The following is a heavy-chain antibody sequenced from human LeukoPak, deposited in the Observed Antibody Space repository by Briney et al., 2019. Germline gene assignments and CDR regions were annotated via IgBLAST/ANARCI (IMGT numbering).Heavy chain of an antibody. CDR1: GFTFSSYG. CDR2: IRYDGSNK. V-gene: IGHV3-30*02. CDR3: AKDGGGYDQYFDY. Sequence: GGSLRLSCAASGFTFSSYGMHWVRQAPGKGLEWVAFIRYDGSNKYYADSVKGRFTISRDNSKNTLYLQMNSLRAEDTAVYYCAKDGGGYDQYFDYWGQGTLVTVSP. D-gene: IGHD5-12*01. J-gene: IGHJ4*02.